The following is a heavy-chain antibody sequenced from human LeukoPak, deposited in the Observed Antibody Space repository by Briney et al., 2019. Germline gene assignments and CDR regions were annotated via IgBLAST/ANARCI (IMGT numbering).Heavy chain of an antibody. CDR1: GYTFTSYG. Sequence: ASVKVSCKASGYTFTSYGISWVRQAPGQGLEWMGWISAYNGNTNYAQKLQGRVTMTTDTSTSTAYMELRSLRSDDTAVYYCARLRFLEWPLAFDIWGQGTMVTVSS. J-gene: IGHJ3*02. CDR3: ARLRFLEWPLAFDI. D-gene: IGHD3-3*01. V-gene: IGHV1-18*01. CDR2: ISAYNGNT.